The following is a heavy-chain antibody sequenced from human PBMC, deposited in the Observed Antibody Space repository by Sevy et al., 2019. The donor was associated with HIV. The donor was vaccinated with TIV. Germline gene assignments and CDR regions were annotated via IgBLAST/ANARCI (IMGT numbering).Heavy chain of an antibody. J-gene: IGHJ2*01. CDR1: AGSISPYY. D-gene: IGHD6-13*01. CDR3: ARGNSYFRYIDV. Sequence: SETLSLTCTVSAGSISPYYWSWIRQSPGKGLEWIGYIYYSGSTNYNPSLKSRVTISLDTSKNQFSLKLTSVTAADTAVFYCARGNSYFRYIDVWGRGTLVTVSS. V-gene: IGHV4-59*01. CDR2: IYYSGST.